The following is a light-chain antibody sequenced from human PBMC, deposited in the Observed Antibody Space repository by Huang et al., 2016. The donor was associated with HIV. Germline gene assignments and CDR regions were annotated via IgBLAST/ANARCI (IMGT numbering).Light chain of an antibody. J-gene: IGKJ2*01. CDR1: QAIAKS. CDR2: AAS. V-gene: IGKV1-NL1*01. Sequence: DIQMTQSPSSLSASVRNRVTITCRASQAIAKSLAWYQQKPGKAPKLLLYAASRLESGVPSRFSGSGSGMDYTLTISSLQPEDFATYYCQQYHSTPYTFGQGTKLEIK. CDR3: QQYHSTPYT.